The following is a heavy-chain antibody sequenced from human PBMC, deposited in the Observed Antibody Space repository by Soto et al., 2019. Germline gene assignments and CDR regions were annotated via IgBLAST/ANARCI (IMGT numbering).Heavy chain of an antibody. V-gene: IGHV1-69*05. CDR1: GGTFSSYA. D-gene: IGHD6-19*01. Sequence: SVKVACKASGGTFSSYAISWVRQAPGQGLEWMGGIIPYYGTTNYAQKFQGRVTITTDESTSTAYMELSSLRSEDTAVYYCARGGSGWYRGAFDIWGQGTMVTVSS. CDR3: ARGGSGWYRGAFDI. CDR2: IIPYYGTT. J-gene: IGHJ3*02.